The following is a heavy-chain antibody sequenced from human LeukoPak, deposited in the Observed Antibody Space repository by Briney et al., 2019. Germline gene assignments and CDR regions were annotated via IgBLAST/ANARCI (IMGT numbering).Heavy chain of an antibody. CDR1: GFTFSSYG. D-gene: IGHD3-16*02. V-gene: IGHV3-30*18. Sequence: GGSLRLSCAASGFTFSSYGMHWVRQAPGKGLEWVAVIAYDGSNKYYADSVKGRFTISRDNSKNTLYLQMNSLRAGDTAVYYCAKGGITFGGVIPRGLDYWGQGTLVTVSS. J-gene: IGHJ4*02. CDR3: AKGGITFGGVIPRGLDY. CDR2: IAYDGSNK.